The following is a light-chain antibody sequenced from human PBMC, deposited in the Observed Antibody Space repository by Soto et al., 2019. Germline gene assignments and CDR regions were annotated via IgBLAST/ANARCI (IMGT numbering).Light chain of an antibody. Sequence: DIQMTQSPSSLSASVGDRVTITCQASQDVSNYLNWYQQKPGKAPKLLIYDASNLETGVPSRFSGSGSGTDFTFTISSLQPEDIATYYCQQYDYLSLFGGGTKVEIK. CDR3: QQYDYLSL. CDR1: QDVSNY. V-gene: IGKV1-33*01. CDR2: DAS. J-gene: IGKJ4*01.